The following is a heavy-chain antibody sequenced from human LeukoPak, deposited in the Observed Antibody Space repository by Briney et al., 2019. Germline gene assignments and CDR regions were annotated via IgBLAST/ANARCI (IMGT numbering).Heavy chain of an antibody. D-gene: IGHD3-22*01. CDR3: AREYDPSGYIDY. V-gene: IGHV1-18*01. CDR1: GYTFSAYC. J-gene: IGHJ4*02. Sequence: GASVKVSCKTSGYTFSAYCISWVRQAPAQALEWMGWISPYNGNTNYAQTLKSRVTMTTDTSTSTAYMELRSLIADDTAVYYCAREYDPSGYIDYWGQGTLVIVSS. CDR2: ISPYNGNT.